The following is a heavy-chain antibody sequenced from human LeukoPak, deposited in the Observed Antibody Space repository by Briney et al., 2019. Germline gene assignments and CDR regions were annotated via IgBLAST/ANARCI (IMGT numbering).Heavy chain of an antibody. CDR1: GFTFSSYG. D-gene: IGHD6-13*01. CDR3: ARDRGIEKGFDY. Sequence: GGSLRLSCAASGFTFSSYGMHWVRQAPGKGLEWVSSISSSSSYIYYADSVKGRFTISRDNAKNSLYLQMNSLRAEDTAVYYCARDRGIEKGFDYWGQGTLVTVSS. J-gene: IGHJ4*02. V-gene: IGHV3-21*01. CDR2: ISSSSSYI.